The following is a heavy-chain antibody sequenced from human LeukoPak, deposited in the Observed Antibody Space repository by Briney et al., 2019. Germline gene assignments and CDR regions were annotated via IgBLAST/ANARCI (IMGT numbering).Heavy chain of an antibody. CDR1: GFSFTSYN. D-gene: IGHD1-1*01. CDR2: ISYDGNIK. J-gene: IGHJ4*02. V-gene: IGHV3-30*18. CDR3: AKDRADGTTLTYFDY. Sequence: GGSLRLSCAASGFSFTSYNFHWVRQAPGKGLQWLGFISYDGNIKYEDSVKGRFTISRDNSKNTLYLQMNSLRAEDTALYYCAKDRADGTTLTYFDYWGQGTLVTVSS.